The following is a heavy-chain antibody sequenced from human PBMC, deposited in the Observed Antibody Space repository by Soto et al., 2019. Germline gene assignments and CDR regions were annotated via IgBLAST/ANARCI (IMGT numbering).Heavy chain of an antibody. D-gene: IGHD3-10*01. Sequence: SETLSLTCTVSGGSISSGGYYWSWIRQHPGKGLEWIGYIYYSGSTYYNPSLKSRVTISVDTSKNQFSLKLSSVTAADTAVYYCARGQLRLNRGAAVNFDYWGQGTLVTVSS. CDR3: ARGQLRLNRGAAVNFDY. CDR2: IYYSGST. J-gene: IGHJ4*02. CDR1: GGSISSGGYY. V-gene: IGHV4-31*03.